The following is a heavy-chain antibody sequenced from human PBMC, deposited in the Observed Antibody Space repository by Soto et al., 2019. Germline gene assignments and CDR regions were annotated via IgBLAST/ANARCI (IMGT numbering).Heavy chain of an antibody. CDR3: AYTSGAYFSSQQN. CDR2: ISDGGGST. V-gene: IGHV3-23*01. CDR1: GFTFSNYA. D-gene: IGHD3-10*01. J-gene: IGHJ4*02. Sequence: EVQLLESGGGLVQPGGSLRLSCTVSGFTFSNYAMSWVRQAPGKGLEWVAAISDGGGSTHYAAYVKGGFTISRDNSKNKLYLQIDSVRAEDRAVYYCAYTSGAYFSSQQNWGQGNLVPVFS.